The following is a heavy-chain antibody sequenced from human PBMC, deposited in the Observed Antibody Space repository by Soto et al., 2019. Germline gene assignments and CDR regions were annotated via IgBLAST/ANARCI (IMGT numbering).Heavy chain of an antibody. CDR2: IYYSGST. V-gene: IGHV4-39*01. CDR3: ARGYYHYYYYGMDV. Sequence: SETLSLTCTVSGGSISSSSYYWGWIRQPPGKGLEWIGSIYYSGSTYYNPSLKSQVTISVDTSKNQFSLKLSSVTAADTAVYYCARGYYHYYYYGMDVWGQGTTVTVSS. D-gene: IGHD3-22*01. J-gene: IGHJ6*02. CDR1: GGSISSSSYY.